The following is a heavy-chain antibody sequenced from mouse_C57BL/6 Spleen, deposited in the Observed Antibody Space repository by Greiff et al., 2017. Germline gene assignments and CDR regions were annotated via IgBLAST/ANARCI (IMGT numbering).Heavy chain of an antibody. J-gene: IGHJ1*03. D-gene: IGHD1-1*01. CDR1: GYTFTSYW. Sequence: QVHVKQPGAELVRPGSSVKLSCKASGYTFTSYWMHWVEQRPIQGLEWIGNIDPSDSETHYNQKFKDKATLTVDKSSSTAYMQLSSLTSEDSAVYYCASFFTTPVARGYFDVWGTGTTVTVSS. CDR3: ASFFTTPVARGYFDV. V-gene: IGHV1-52*01. CDR2: IDPSDSET.